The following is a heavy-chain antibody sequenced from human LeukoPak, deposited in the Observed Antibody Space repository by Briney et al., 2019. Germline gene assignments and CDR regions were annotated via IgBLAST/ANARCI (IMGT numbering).Heavy chain of an antibody. Sequence: GGSLRLSCAASGFTFSSYSMNWVRQAPGKGLEWVSSISSSSSYIYYADSVKGRFTISRDNAKNSLYLQMNSLRAEDTAVYHCSSAPMVRGVIIRDYWGQGTLVTVSS. J-gene: IGHJ4*02. CDR3: SSAPMVRGVIIRDY. CDR1: GFTFSSYS. D-gene: IGHD3-10*01. V-gene: IGHV3-21*01. CDR2: ISSSSSYI.